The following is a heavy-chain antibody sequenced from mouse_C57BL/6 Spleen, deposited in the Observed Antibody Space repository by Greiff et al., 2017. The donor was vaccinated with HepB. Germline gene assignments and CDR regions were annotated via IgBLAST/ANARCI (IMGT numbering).Heavy chain of an antibody. V-gene: IGHV1-5*01. CDR2: IYPGNSDT. CDR1: GYTFTSYW. D-gene: IGHD2-5*01. CDR3: TRWNYSKKWAMDY. J-gene: IGHJ4*01. Sequence: EVQLQQSGTVLARPGASVKMSCKTSGYTFTSYWMHWVKQRPGQGLEWIGAIYPGNSDTSYNQKFKGKAKLTAVTSASTAYMELSSLTNEDSAVYYCTRWNYSKKWAMDYWGQGTSVTVSS.